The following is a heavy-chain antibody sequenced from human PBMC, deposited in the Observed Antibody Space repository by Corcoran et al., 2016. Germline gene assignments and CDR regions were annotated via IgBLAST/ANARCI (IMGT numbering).Heavy chain of an antibody. CDR1: GGTFSSYA. Sequence: QVQLVQSGAEVKKPGSSVKVSCKASGGTFSSYAISWVRQAPGQGLEWMGGIIPIFGTANYAQKFQGRVTITADESTSTAYMELRSLRSEDTAVYYGARWGYYYDRSGSPLNWFDPWGQGILVTVYS. CDR3: ARWGYYYDRSGSPLNWFDP. CDR2: IIPIFGTA. D-gene: IGHD3-22*01. V-gene: IGHV1-69*01. J-gene: IGHJ5*02.